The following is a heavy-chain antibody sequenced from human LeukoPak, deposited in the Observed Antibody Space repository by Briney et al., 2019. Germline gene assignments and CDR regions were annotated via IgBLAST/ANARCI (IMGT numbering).Heavy chain of an antibody. Sequence: PSETLSLTCAVYGGSFSGYYWSWIRQPPGKGLEWIGEINHSGSTNYNPSLKSRVTISVDTSKNQFSLKLSSVTAADTAVYYCARGVAGQITIFGVVIGYYFDYWGQGTLVTVSS. J-gene: IGHJ4*02. D-gene: IGHD3-3*01. CDR1: GGSFSGYY. V-gene: IGHV4-34*01. CDR3: ARGVAGQITIFGVVIGYYFDY. CDR2: INHSGST.